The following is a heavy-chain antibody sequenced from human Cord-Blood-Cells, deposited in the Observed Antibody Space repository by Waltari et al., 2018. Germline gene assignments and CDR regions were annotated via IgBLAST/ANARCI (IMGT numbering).Heavy chain of an antibody. CDR1: GGSFSGYY. J-gene: IGHJ3*02. CDR3: ARGGGRRSGWYLRDDAFDI. D-gene: IGHD6-19*01. Sequence: QVQLQQWGAGLLKPSETLSLTCAVYGGSFSGYYWCWIRQPPGKGLEWIGEIHHSGSTNYNPSLKIRVTISVDTSKNQFSLKLSSVTAADTAVYYCARGGGRRSGWYLRDDAFDIWGQGTMVTVSS. V-gene: IGHV4-34*01. CDR2: IHHSGST.